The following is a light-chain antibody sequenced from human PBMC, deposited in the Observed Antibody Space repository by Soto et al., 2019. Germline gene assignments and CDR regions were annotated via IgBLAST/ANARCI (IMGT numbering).Light chain of an antibody. J-gene: IGLJ2*01. CDR2: EDN. Sequence: NFMLTQPHSVSESPGKTVTISCTRSSGSIASNYVQWYQQRPGSAPTTVIYEDNKRPSGVPDRFSGSIDSSSNSASLTISGLKTEDEADYYCQSYESRIVVFGGGTKVTVL. CDR3: QSYESRIVV. V-gene: IGLV6-57*04. CDR1: SGSIASNY.